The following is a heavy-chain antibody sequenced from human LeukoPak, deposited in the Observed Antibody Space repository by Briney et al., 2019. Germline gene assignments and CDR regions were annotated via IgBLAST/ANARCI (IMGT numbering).Heavy chain of an antibody. V-gene: IGHV3-74*01. Sequence: GGSLILSCAASGFTFSCYWMHWVRHAPGKGLVWVSRINSDGSNTSYADSVKGRFTISRDNAKNTLYLQMNSLRAEDTPVYYCAREGDSSSYYTNWFDHWGQGTLVTVSS. CDR2: INSDGSNT. D-gene: IGHD3-22*01. CDR3: AREGDSSSYYTNWFDH. J-gene: IGHJ5*02. CDR1: GFTFSCYW.